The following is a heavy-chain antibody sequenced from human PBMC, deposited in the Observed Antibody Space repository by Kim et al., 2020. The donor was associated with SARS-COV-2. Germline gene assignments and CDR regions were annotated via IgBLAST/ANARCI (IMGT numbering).Heavy chain of an antibody. J-gene: IGHJ5*02. D-gene: IGHD5-18*01. Sequence: YAEPVKGRITISRDNSKNTLYLQMNSLRAEDTAVYYCARDKCSYGSELDPWGQGTLVTVSS. V-gene: IGHV3-30*01. CDR3: ARDKCSYGSELDP.